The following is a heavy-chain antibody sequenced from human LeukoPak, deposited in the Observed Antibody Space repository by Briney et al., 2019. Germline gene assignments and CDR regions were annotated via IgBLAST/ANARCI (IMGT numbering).Heavy chain of an antibody. CDR2: IYYSGST. D-gene: IGHD5-12*01. CDR3: ARGGATASYAFGI. Sequence: ASETLSLTCTVSGGSISSYYWSWIRQPPGKGLEWIGYIYYSGSTNYNPSLKSRVTISVDTSKNQFSLKLSSVTAADTAVYYCARGGATASYAFGIWGQGTMVTVSS. J-gene: IGHJ3*02. V-gene: IGHV4-59*01. CDR1: GGSISSYY.